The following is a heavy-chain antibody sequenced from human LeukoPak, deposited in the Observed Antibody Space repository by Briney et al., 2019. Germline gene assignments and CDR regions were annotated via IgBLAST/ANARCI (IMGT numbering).Heavy chain of an antibody. CDR2: ISSSSSYI. J-gene: IGHJ5*02. Sequence: GGSLRLSCAASGFTFNTYTMNWVRQAPGKGLEWVSSISSSSSYIYYADSLKGRFTISRDNAKNSLYLQMTTLRAEDTGVYYRARDDISGWYYPWGQGTLVTVSS. CDR3: ARDDISGWYYP. D-gene: IGHD6-19*01. V-gene: IGHV3-21*01. CDR1: GFTFNTYT.